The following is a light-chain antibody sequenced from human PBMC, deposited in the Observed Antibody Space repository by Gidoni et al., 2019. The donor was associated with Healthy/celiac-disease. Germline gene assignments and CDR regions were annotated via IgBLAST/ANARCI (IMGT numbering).Light chain of an antibody. CDR3: QAWDSSTHVV. CDR1: QLGDKY. CDR2: QDT. Sequence: SYELTQPPSVSVSPGQTASITCSGDQLGDKYACWYQQKPGQSPVLVISQDTKRPSGIPERFSGSISGNTATLTISGTQAMDEADYYCQAWDSSTHVVFGGGTKLTVL. V-gene: IGLV3-1*01. J-gene: IGLJ2*01.